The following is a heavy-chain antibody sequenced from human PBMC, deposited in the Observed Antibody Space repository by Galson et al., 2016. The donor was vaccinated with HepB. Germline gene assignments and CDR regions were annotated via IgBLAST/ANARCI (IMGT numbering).Heavy chain of an antibody. D-gene: IGHD3-22*01. CDR2: IRSNVFGGTS. Sequence: LRLSCAASGFTFSTYAMSWVRQAPGKGLEWVGFIRSNVFGGTSEYAASVQGRFSISRDDSKSTAYLQMGSLKTEDTAVYYCTRDGYDSSAVYYSWFDPWGQGTLVTVSS. CDR1: GFTFSTYA. J-gene: IGHJ5*02. V-gene: IGHV3-49*04. CDR3: TRDGYDSSAVYYSWFDP.